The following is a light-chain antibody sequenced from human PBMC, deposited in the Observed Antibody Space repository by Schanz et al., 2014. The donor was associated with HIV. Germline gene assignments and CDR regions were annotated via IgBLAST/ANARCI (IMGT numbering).Light chain of an antibody. CDR1: QSVRSNY. V-gene: IGKV3-20*01. CDR2: GAS. Sequence: EIVLTQSPGTLSLSPGERATLSCRASQSVRSNYLAWYQQKPGQAPRLLIYGASNRATGIPDKFSGSGSGTDFTLTISRLEPEDFAVYYCHLYGRSFGPGTKVDIK. CDR3: HLYGRS. J-gene: IGKJ3*01.